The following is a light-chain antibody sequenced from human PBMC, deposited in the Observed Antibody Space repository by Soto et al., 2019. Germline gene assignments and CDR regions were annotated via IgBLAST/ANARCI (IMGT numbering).Light chain of an antibody. CDR3: QQYGYSPIT. Sequence: ESVSTQSSDILSLSPGDGPTLSCRARRSVTCDFLVWHQQKPGQAPRLLIYGACSRATGIADRFSGSGSGTDFTLTIRRLEPEAFALYHCQQYGYSPITFGQGTRLEIK. V-gene: IGKV3-20*01. J-gene: IGKJ5*01. CDR2: GAC. CDR1: RSVTCDF.